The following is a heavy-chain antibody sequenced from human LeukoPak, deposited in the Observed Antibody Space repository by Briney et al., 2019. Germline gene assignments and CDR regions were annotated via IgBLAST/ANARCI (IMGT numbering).Heavy chain of an antibody. J-gene: IGHJ4*02. CDR2: INAGNGNT. D-gene: IGHD3-22*01. Sequence: ASVKVSCKASGYTLTSYAMHWVRQAPGQRLEWMGWINAGNGNTKYSQKFQGRVTITRDTSASTAYMELSSLRSEDTAVYYCASCRSSYYYDSSGPFDYWGQGTLVTVSS. V-gene: IGHV1-3*01. CDR1: GYTLTSYA. CDR3: ASCRSSYYYDSSGPFDY.